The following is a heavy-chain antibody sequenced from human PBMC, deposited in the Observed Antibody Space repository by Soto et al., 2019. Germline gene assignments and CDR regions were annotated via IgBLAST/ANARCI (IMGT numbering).Heavy chain of an antibody. CDR3: ARDLRVRGVPRFDP. CDR1: GYTFTSYA. J-gene: IGHJ5*02. CDR2: INAGNGNT. V-gene: IGHV1-3*01. D-gene: IGHD3-10*01. Sequence: GASVKVSCKASGYTFTSYAMHWVRQAPGQRLEWMGWINAGNGNTKYSQKFQGRVTITRDTSAGTAYMELSSLRSEDTAVYYCARDLRVRGVPRFDPWGQGTLVTVSS.